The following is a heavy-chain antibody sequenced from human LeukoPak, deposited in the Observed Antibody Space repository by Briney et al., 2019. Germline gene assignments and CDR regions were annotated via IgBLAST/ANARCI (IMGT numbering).Heavy chain of an antibody. CDR2: ISYDGSNK. CDR1: GYTFTGYY. J-gene: IGHJ4*02. V-gene: IGHV3-30-3*01. D-gene: IGHD6-13*01. CDR3: ARDSSSWDAFDY. Sequence: SCKASGYTFTGYYMHWVRQAPGKGLEWVAVISYDGSNKYYADSVKGRFTISRDNSKNTLYLQMNSLRAEDTAVYYCARDSSSWDAFDYWGQGTLVTVSS.